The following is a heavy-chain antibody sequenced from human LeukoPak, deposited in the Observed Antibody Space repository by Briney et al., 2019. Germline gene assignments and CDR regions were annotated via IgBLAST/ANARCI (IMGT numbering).Heavy chain of an antibody. D-gene: IGHD6-19*01. Sequence: PGGSLRLSCAASGFTFSSYEMNWVRQAPGKWLEWVSYISSSGSTIYYADSVKGRFTISRDNAKNSLYLQVNSLRAEDTAVYYCARGQYSSGWYEEDDYYYGMDVWGKGTTVTVSS. CDR1: GFTFSSYE. J-gene: IGHJ6*04. CDR2: ISSSGSTI. V-gene: IGHV3-48*03. CDR3: ARGQYSSGWYEEDDYYYGMDV.